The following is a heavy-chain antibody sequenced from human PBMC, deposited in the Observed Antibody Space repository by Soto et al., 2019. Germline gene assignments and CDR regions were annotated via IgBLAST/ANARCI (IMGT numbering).Heavy chain of an antibody. D-gene: IGHD2-2*02. J-gene: IGHJ4*02. V-gene: IGHV3-7*03. CDR2: IKQDGSEK. CDR1: GFTFSSYW. CDR3: ARVWARWLYWDY. Sequence: EVQLVESGGGLVQPGGSLRLSCAASGFTFSSYWMSWVRQAPGKGLEWVANIKQDGSEKYYVDSVKGRFTISRDNAKNSLSLQMNGLRAADTAVYYCARVWARWLYWDYWGQGTLVTAAS.